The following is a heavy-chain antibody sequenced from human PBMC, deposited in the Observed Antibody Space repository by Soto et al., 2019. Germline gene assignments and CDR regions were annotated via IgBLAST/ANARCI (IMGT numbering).Heavy chain of an antibody. CDR1: GYSFTSYW. Sequence: PGESLKISCKGSGYSFTSYWISWVRQMPGKGLEWMGRIDPSDSYTNYSPPFQGHVTISSDKSISTAYLQWRSMKASDTAMYYCARHRAVAGAFDIWGQGTMVTVSS. CDR3: ARHRAVAGAFDI. CDR2: IDPSDSYT. V-gene: IGHV5-10-1*01. D-gene: IGHD6-19*01. J-gene: IGHJ3*02.